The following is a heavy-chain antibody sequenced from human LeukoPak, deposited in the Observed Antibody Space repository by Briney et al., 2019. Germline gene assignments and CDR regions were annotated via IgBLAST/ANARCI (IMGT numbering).Heavy chain of an antibody. D-gene: IGHD5-18*01. CDR2: ICYNGNS. CDR1: GASISSGRNY. Sequence: SETLSLTCNVSGASISSGRNYWGWIRQSPGKGLEWIGSICYNGNSYYNPSLKSRVSISVDTSKNHISLEVSSLTAADAALYFCARHLSGSAMMHYFDSWGQGTLVTVSS. CDR3: ARHLSGSAMMHYFDS. J-gene: IGHJ4*02. V-gene: IGHV4-39*01.